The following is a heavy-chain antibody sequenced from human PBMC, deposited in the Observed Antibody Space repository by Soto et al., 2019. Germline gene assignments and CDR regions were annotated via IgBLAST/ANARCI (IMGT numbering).Heavy chain of an antibody. CDR1: GFTFSSYA. J-gene: IGHJ4*02. CDR2: ISGSGGST. D-gene: IGHD2-2*01. Sequence: GGSLRLSCAASGFTFSSYAMSWVRQAPGKGLEWVSAISGSGGSTYYADSVKGRFTISRDNSKNTLYLQMNSLRAEDTAVYYCAKANCSSTSCYLGFDYWGQGTLVTVSS. V-gene: IGHV3-23*01. CDR3: AKANCSSTSCYLGFDY.